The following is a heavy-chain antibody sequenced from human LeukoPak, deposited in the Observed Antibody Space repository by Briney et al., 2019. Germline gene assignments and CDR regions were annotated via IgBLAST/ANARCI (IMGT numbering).Heavy chain of an antibody. CDR2: IYHSGST. Sequence: SETLSLTCAVSGYSISSGYYWGWIRQPPGKGLEWIGSIYHSGSTYYNPSLKSRVTISVDTSKNQFSLKLSSVTAADTAVYYCARAEIAARPGPNWFDHWGQGTLVTVSS. CDR1: GYSISSGYY. J-gene: IGHJ5*02. V-gene: IGHV4-38-2*01. CDR3: ARAEIAARPGPNWFDH. D-gene: IGHD6-6*01.